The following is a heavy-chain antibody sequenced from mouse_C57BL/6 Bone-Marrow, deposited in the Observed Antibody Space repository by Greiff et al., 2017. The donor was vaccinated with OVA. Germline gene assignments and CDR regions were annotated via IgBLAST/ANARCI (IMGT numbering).Heavy chain of an antibody. CDR1: GYTFTSYT. V-gene: IGHV1-4*01. J-gene: IGHJ3*01. CDR3: ASQDDWFAY. CDR2: INPSSGYT. Sequence: VQLQESGAELARPGASVKMSCKASGYTFTSYTMHWVKQRPGQGLEWIGYINPSSGYTKYNQKFKDKATLTADKSSSTAYMQLSSLTSEDSAVYYCASQDDWFAYWGQGTLVTVSA.